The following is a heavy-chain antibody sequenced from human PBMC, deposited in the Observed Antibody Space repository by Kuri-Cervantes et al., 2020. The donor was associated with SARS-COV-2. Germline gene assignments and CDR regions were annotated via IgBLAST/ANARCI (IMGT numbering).Heavy chain of an antibody. Sequence: SETLSLTCTVSGGSISSYYWSWIRQPPGKGLEWIGYIYYSGSTNYNPSLKSRVTISVDTSKNQSSLKLSSVTAADTAVYYCARGNSSSWYPYYYGMDVWGQGTTVTVSS. D-gene: IGHD6-13*01. V-gene: IGHV4-59*01. J-gene: IGHJ6*02. CDR2: IYYSGST. CDR1: GGSISSYY. CDR3: ARGNSSSWYPYYYGMDV.